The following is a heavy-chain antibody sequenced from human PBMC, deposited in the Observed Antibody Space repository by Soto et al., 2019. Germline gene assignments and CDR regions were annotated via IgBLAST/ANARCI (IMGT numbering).Heavy chain of an antibody. V-gene: IGHV3-30*18. CDR2: ISYDGSNK. D-gene: IGHD2-15*01. CDR1: GFTFSSYG. CDR3: AKDIVVVPAAAQYCSGGSCYHIPRINYYYYYGMDV. Sequence: GGSLRLSCAASGFTFSSYGMHWVRQAPGKGLEWVAVISYDGSNKYYADSVKGRFTISRDNSKNTLYLQMNSLRAEDTAVYYCAKDIVVVPAAAQYCSGGSCYHIPRINYYYYYGMDVWGQGTTVTVSS. J-gene: IGHJ6*02.